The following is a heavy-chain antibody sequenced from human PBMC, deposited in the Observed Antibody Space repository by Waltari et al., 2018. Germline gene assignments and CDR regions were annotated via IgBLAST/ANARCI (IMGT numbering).Heavy chain of an antibody. CDR1: GGSFSGYY. V-gene: IGHV4-34*01. CDR3: ARYSGSYYSKFDY. D-gene: IGHD3-10*01. CDR2: INHSGST. J-gene: IGHJ4*02. Sequence: QVQLQQWGAGLLKPSETLSLTCAVYGGSFSGYYWSWIRQPPGKGLEWTGEINHSGSTNYNPSLKSRVTISVDTSKNQFSLKLSSVTAADTAVYYCARYSGSYYSKFDYWGQGTLVTVSS.